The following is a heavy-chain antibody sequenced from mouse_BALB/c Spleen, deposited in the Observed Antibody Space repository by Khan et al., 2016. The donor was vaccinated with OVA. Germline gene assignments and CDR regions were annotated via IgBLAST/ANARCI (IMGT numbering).Heavy chain of an antibody. CDR1: GYSITSGYS. J-gene: IGHJ3*01. CDR3: ARFYYYGSSFSD. Sequence: EVQLQESGPDLVKPSQSLSLTCTVTGYSITSGYSWHWIRQFPGNRLEWMAYIHYSGSTNYNPSLKSRISITRDTSKNQFFLQFNSVTPEDTATYYCARFYYYGSSFSDWGQGTLFTVSA. D-gene: IGHD1-1*01. V-gene: IGHV3-1*02. CDR2: IHYSGST.